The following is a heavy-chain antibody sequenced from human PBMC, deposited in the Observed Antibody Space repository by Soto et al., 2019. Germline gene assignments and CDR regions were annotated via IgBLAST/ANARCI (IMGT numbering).Heavy chain of an antibody. J-gene: IGHJ5*02. CDR2: IYYSGRT. Sequence: QVQLQESGPGLVKPSETLSLTCTVSGGSVSGGSFYWTWLRQPPGKAREWIGKIYYSGRTNYTTSLKSRDTMSVATSKNQVSLKVTSVTAADTAVYYGARAPVVTGMFDPWGQGTLVTVSS. V-gene: IGHV4-61*01. CDR3: ARAPVVTGMFDP. D-gene: IGHD2-21*02. CDR1: GGSVSGGSFY.